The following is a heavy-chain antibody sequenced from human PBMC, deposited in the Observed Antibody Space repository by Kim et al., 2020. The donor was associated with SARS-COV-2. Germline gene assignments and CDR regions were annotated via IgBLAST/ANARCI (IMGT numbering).Heavy chain of an antibody. CDR1: GFTFSSYA. D-gene: IGHD4-17*01. Sequence: GGSLRLSCAASGFTFSSYAMSWVRQAPGKGLEWVSAISGSGGSTYYADSVKGRFTISRDNSKNTLYLQMNSLRAEDTAVYYCAKSLGSVTTYGMDVWGQGTTVTVSS. CDR3: AKSLGSVTTYGMDV. V-gene: IGHV3-23*01. CDR2: ISGSGGST. J-gene: IGHJ6*02.